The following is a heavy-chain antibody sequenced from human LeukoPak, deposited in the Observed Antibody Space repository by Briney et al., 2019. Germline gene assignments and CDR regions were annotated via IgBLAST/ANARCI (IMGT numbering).Heavy chain of an antibody. CDR1: GFTFSSYE. CDR3: AREPVVDFYYYYYMDV. CDR2: SGSSGSTI. D-gene: IGHD2-15*01. J-gene: IGHJ6*03. Sequence: GGSLRLSCAASGFTFSSYEMNWVRQAAGKGLEWVSYSGSSGSTIYYADSVKGRFIISRDNAKNSLYLQMNSLRAEDTALYYGAREPVVDFYYYYYMDVWGKGTTVTVSS. V-gene: IGHV3-48*03.